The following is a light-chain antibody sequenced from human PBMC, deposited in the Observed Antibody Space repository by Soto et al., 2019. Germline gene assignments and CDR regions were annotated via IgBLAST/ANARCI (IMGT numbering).Light chain of an antibody. Sequence: EIVMTQSPATLSVSPGERATLSCKASQSVGTYLAWYQQKPGQAPRLLIYGASTRATGVPARFSGGGSGTEFPLTISSLQYEDFAIYHCQQYDNLPPWTFGQGTKVEIK. CDR2: GAS. V-gene: IGKV3-15*01. J-gene: IGKJ1*01. CDR3: QQYDNLPPWT. CDR1: QSVGTY.